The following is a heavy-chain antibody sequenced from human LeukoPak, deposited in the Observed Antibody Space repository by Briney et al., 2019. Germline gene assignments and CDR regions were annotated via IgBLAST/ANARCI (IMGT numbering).Heavy chain of an antibody. CDR2: IDNDGHGI. CDR1: GFTFSGYW. CDR3: AAGGGWDPSFGVVTHIDA. D-gene: IGHD3-3*01. Sequence: GGSLRLSCVTSGFTFSGYWMHWVRQGPEKGLELVSRIDNDGHGIIYADSVKGRFTTSRDNVKNTLYLQMNSLRVEDTAVYYCAAGGGWDPSFGVVTHIDAWGRGTTVVVS. V-gene: IGHV3-74*01. J-gene: IGHJ6*03.